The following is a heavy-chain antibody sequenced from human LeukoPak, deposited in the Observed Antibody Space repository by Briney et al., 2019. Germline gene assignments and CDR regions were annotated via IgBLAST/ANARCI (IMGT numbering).Heavy chain of an antibody. J-gene: IGHJ4*02. CDR2: IKQDGSER. CDR3: AKDLDYTTYGYYFDY. V-gene: IGHV3-7*05. Sequence: GGSLRLSCVGSEFTFSSSWMSWVRQAPGKGLEWVGNIKQDGSERNYEYSEKGRCTITRENSRYTQYLQINSLRAVDTAVYDWAKDLDYTTYGYYFDYWGQGTLVTVSS. CDR1: EFTFSSSW. D-gene: IGHD4-11*01.